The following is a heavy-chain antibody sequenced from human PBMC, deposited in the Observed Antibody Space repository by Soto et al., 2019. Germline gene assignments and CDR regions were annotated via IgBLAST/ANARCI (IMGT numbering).Heavy chain of an antibody. V-gene: IGHV3-53*01. CDR2: LYNHGKT. CDR1: GFIVSSSH. D-gene: IGHD1-1*01. J-gene: IGHJ4*01. CDR3: ARLTEEERH. Sequence: EVQLVESGGGLTQPGGCLRLSCVVSGFIVSSSHMIWVRQAPGKGLEGVSILYNHGKTNYVDSVKGRLTITRDNSKNTVYLQINSLRVEDTAVYYCARLTEEERHWGHGALVTGAS.